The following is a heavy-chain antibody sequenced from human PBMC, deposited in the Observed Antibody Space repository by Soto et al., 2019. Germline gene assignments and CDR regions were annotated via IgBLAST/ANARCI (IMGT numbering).Heavy chain of an antibody. J-gene: IGHJ3*02. Sequence: SETLSLTCTVSGGSISSYYWSWIRQPPGKGLEWIGYIYYSGSTNYNPSLKSRVTISVDTSKNQFSLKLSSVTAADTAVYYCARVVPAASAAIDAFDIWGQGTMVTVSS. CDR1: GGSISSYY. D-gene: IGHD2-2*01. CDR3: ARVVPAASAAIDAFDI. V-gene: IGHV4-59*01. CDR2: IYYSGST.